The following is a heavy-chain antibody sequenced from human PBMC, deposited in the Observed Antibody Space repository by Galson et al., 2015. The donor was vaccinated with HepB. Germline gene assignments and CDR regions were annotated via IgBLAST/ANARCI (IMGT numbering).Heavy chain of an antibody. CDR1: GFTFSSYS. CDR2: ISSSSSYI. Sequence: SLRLSCAASGFTFSSYSMNWVRQAPGKGLEWVSSISSSSSYIYYADSVKGRFTISRDNAKNSLYLQMNSLRAEDTAVYYCARSYYDFWSGSYRGAFDIWGQGTMVTVSS. CDR3: ARSYYDFWSGSYRGAFDI. D-gene: IGHD3-3*01. V-gene: IGHV3-21*01. J-gene: IGHJ3*02.